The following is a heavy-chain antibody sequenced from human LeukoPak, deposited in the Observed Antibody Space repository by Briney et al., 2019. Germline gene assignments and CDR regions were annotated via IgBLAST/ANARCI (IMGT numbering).Heavy chain of an antibody. CDR2: MNPNSGNT. V-gene: IGHV1-8*01. CDR3: ARGYCSSTSCYPEAEYFQH. J-gene: IGHJ1*01. CDR1: GYTFTSYD. D-gene: IGHD2-2*01. Sequence: ASVKVSCKASGYTFTSYDINWVRQATGQGLEWMGWMNPNSGNTGYAQKFQGGVTMTRNTSISTAYMELSSLRSEDTAVYYCARGYCSSTSCYPEAEYFQHWGQGTLVTVSS.